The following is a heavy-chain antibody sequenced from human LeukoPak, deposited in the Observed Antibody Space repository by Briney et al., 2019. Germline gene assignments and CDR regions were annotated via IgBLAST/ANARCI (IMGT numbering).Heavy chain of an antibody. CDR1: GFTFRTYS. D-gene: IGHD1-26*01. CDR2: ISCSSSHI. V-gene: IGHV3-21*06. CDR3: ARDLGVGGTMTLDY. J-gene: IGHJ4*02. Sequence: PGGSLRLSCAASGFTFRTYSMNWVRQAPGKGLEWVSGISCSSSHIYYSDSVKGRFAISRDNAKNSLYLQLNSLRAEDTAVFYCARDLGVGGTMTLDYWGQGTLVTVSS.